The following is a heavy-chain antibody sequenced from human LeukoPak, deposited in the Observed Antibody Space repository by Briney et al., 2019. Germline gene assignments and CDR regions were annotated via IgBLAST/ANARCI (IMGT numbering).Heavy chain of an antibody. J-gene: IGHJ3*02. CDR1: GYTFTGYY. V-gene: IGHV1-2*02. CDR2: INPNSGGT. D-gene: IGHD6-13*01. CDR3: ARVEQQQLVAFDI. Sequence: GGSLRLSCAASGYTFTGYYMHWVRQAPGQGLEWMGWINPNSGGTNYAQKFQGRVTMTRDTSISTAYMELSRLRSDDTAVYYCARVEQQQLVAFDIWGQGTMVTVSS.